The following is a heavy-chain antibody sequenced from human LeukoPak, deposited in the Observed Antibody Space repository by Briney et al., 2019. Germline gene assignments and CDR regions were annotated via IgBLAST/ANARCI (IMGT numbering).Heavy chain of an antibody. V-gene: IGHV1-69*06. CDR3: ARSGLWWYLDY. CDR2: IIPIFGTA. CDR1: GGTFSSYA. D-gene: IGHD2-21*01. J-gene: IGHJ4*02. Sequence: ASVKVSCKASGGTFSSYAISWVRQAPGQGLEWMGGIIPIFGTANYAQKFQGRVTITADKSTSTAYMELSGLRSEDTAVYYCARSGLWWYLDYWGQGTLVTVSS.